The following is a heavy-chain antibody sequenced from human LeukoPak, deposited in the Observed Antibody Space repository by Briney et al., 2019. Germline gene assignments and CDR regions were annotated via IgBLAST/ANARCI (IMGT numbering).Heavy chain of an antibody. Sequence: GASVKVSCKASGGTFSSYAISWVRQAPGQGLEWMGGIIPIFGTANYAQKFQGRVTITADESTSTAYMELSSLRSEDTAVYYCARGSVLQLWSFDYWGQGTLVTVSS. J-gene: IGHJ4*02. D-gene: IGHD5-18*01. V-gene: IGHV1-69*13. CDR2: IIPIFGTA. CDR1: GGTFSSYA. CDR3: ARGSVLQLWSFDY.